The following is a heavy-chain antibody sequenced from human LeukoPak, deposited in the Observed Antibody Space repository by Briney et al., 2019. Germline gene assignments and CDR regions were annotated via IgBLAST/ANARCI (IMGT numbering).Heavy chain of an antibody. D-gene: IGHD3-22*01. CDR1: GGSIISSNW. CDR2: IYHSGST. J-gene: IGHJ4*02. Sequence: PSGTLSLTCAVSGGSIISSNWWSWVRQPPGKGLEWIGEIYHSGSTNYNPSLKSRVTISVDKPKNHFSLKLSSVTAADTAVYYCARADDRSGYCDYWGQRTLVTVSS. CDR3: ARADDRSGYCDY. V-gene: IGHV4-4*02.